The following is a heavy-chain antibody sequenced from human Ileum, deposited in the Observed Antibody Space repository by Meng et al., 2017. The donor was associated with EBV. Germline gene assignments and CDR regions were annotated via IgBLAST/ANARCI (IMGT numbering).Heavy chain of an antibody. D-gene: IGHD6-19*01. J-gene: IGHJ4*02. CDR1: GGAISSSNW. Sequence: LYVSATAQVTPAAPLALTGASSGGAISSSNWGSWVRQPPGKGLEWIGEIYHSGTTNYNPFLKSRVTKSVDKSKNQFSLNLSSVTAADTAVYYCARVGQWLPIDYWGQGTLVTVSS. CDR2: IYHSGTT. V-gene: IGHV4-4*02. CDR3: ARVGQWLPIDY.